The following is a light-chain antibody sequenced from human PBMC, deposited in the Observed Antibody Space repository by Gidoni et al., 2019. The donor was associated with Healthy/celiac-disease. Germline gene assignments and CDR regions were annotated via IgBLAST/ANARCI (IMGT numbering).Light chain of an antibody. CDR2: GAS. Sequence: EIVMTQSPPTLSVSPGERATLSCRASQSVSSNLAWYQQKPGQAPRLLIYGASTRATGIPARCSGSGSGTEFTLTISSLQSEDFAVYSCQQYNNWPTWTFGQGTKVEIK. J-gene: IGKJ1*01. V-gene: IGKV3-15*01. CDR1: QSVSSN. CDR3: QQYNNWPTWT.